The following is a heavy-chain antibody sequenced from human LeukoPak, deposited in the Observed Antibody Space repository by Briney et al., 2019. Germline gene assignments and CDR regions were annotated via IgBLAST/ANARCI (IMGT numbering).Heavy chain of an antibody. CDR1: GFTFSSYG. CDR2: ISGSGGST. D-gene: IGHD3-22*01. J-gene: IGHJ4*02. V-gene: IGHV3-23*01. CDR3: ATQAGYYYDSSGPALSDY. Sequence: GSLRLSCAASGFTFSSYGMSWVRQAPGKGLEWVSAISGSGGSTYYADSVKGRFTISRDNSKNTLYLQMNSLRAEDTAVYYCATQAGYYYDSSGPALSDYWGQGTLVTVSS.